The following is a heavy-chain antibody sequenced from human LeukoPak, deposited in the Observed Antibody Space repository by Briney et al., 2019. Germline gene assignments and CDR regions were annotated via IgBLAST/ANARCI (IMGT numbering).Heavy chain of an antibody. J-gene: IGHJ5*02. V-gene: IGHV3-30*02. CDR3: ARAHPPGGSGSYYNPPSWFDP. Sequence: GGSLRLSCAASGFTFSSYGMHWVRQAPGKGLEWVAFIRYDGSNKYYADSVKGRFTISRDNSKNTLYLQMNSLRAEDTAVYYCARAHPPGGSGSYYNPPSWFDPWGQGTLVTVSS. CDR1: GFTFSSYG. CDR2: IRYDGSNK. D-gene: IGHD3-10*01.